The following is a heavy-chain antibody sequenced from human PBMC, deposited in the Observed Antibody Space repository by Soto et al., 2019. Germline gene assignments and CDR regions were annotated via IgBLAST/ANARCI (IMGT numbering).Heavy chain of an antibody. D-gene: IGHD3-3*01. CDR2: INTSSGGT. CDR3: ATDSNYDVSNSF. J-gene: IGHJ4*02. Sequence: GASLKVSCKSSGYTFTGYYMHWVRQAPGQGLEWMGWINTSSGGTNYAQNFQGRVTMPRDTSISTVYMELSRLKSDDTAVYFCATDSNYDVSNSFWGQGTLVTVSS. CDR1: GYTFTGYY. V-gene: IGHV1-2*02.